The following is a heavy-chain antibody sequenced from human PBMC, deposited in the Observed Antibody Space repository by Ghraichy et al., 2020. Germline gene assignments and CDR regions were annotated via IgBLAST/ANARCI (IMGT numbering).Heavy chain of an antibody. D-gene: IGHD3-22*01. CDR1: GFTFSSYS. J-gene: IGHJ4*02. V-gene: IGHV3-21*01. CDR2: ISSSSSYI. Sequence: GVLNISCAASGFTFSSYSMNWVRQAPGKGLEWVSSISSSSSYIYYADSVKGRFTISRDNAKNSLYLQMNSLRAEDTAVYYCARSQYVYYDSSGYYPLDYWGQGTLVTVSS. CDR3: ARSQYVYYDSSGYYPLDY.